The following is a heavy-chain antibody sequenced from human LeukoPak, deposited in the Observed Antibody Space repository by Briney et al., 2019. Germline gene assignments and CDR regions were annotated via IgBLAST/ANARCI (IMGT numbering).Heavy chain of an antibody. CDR1: GGSFSGYY. V-gene: IGHV3-21*01. CDR2: ITSGGDYI. Sequence: ETLSLTCAVYGGSFSGYYWSWIRQPPGKGLEWVSSITSGGDYIYYADSVKGRFTTSRDNAQNSLYLQMNSLRAEDTAVYYCGRFDKLGGQGTLVTVSS. J-gene: IGHJ4*02. CDR3: GRFDKL. D-gene: IGHD3-10*01.